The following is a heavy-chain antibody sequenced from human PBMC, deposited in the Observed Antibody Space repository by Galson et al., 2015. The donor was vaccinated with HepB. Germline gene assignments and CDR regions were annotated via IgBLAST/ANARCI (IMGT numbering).Heavy chain of an antibody. CDR3: ARAPMITFGGVIGGGYYYYGMDV. J-gene: IGHJ6*02. V-gene: IGHV6-1*01. CDR1: GDSVSSNSAA. CDR2: TYYRSKWYN. D-gene: IGHD3-16*02. Sequence: CAISGDSVSSNSAAWNWIRQSPSRGLEWLGRTYYRSKWYNDYAVSVKSRITINPDTSKNQFSLQLNSVTPEDTAVYYCARAPMITFGGVIGGGYYYYGMDVWGQGTTVTVSS.